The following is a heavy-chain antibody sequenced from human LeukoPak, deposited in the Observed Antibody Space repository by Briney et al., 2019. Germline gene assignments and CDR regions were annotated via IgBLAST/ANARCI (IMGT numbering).Heavy chain of an antibody. D-gene: IGHD3-10*01. CDR3: ATLTGHYYGSGSPFDY. CDR1: GGTFSSYA. Sequence: VASVKVSCKASGGTFSSYAISWVRQAPGQGLEWMGGIIPIFGTANYAQKFQGRVTITTDESTSTAYMELSSLRSEDTAVYYCATLTGHYYGSGSPFDYWGQGTLVTVSS. CDR2: IIPIFGTA. J-gene: IGHJ4*02. V-gene: IGHV1-69*05.